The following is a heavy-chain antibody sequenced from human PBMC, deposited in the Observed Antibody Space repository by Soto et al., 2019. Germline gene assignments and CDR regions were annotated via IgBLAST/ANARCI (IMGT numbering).Heavy chain of an antibody. Sequence: QVQLVQSGAEVKKPGASVKVSCKASGYTFTSYAMHWVRQAPGQRLEWMGWINAGNGNTKYSQKFQGRVTITRDTPASTAYMELSSLRSEDTAVYYCARGGRITIFGVGNDDLDYWGQGTLVTVSS. CDR3: ARGGRITIFGVGNDDLDY. J-gene: IGHJ4*02. D-gene: IGHD3-3*01. V-gene: IGHV1-3*01. CDR1: GYTFTSYA. CDR2: INAGNGNT.